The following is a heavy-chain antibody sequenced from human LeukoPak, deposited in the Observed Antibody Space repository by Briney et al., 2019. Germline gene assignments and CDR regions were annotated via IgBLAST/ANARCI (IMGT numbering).Heavy chain of an antibody. Sequence: GGSLRLSCAASGFTFSSYSMNWVRQAAGKGLEWVSYITGSSSTINYADSVKGRFTISRDKAKNSLYLQMNSLRAEDTAVYYCARTGLGMYSFDSWGQGTLVTVSS. J-gene: IGHJ4*02. V-gene: IGHV3-48*01. CDR2: ITGSSSTI. D-gene: IGHD3/OR15-3a*01. CDR3: ARTGLGMYSFDS. CDR1: GFTFSSYS.